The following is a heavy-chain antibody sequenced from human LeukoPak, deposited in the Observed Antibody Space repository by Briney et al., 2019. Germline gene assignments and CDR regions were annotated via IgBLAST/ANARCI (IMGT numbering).Heavy chain of an antibody. Sequence: GGSLRLSCAASGFPFSPYSMHWVRQPPGKGLMWVSRISPDGSSRAYADSVQGRFIISRDYAKNTLSLQMNSLTTEDTAVYYCTRDGGLLPDNWGKGTLVTVSS. J-gene: IGHJ4*02. D-gene: IGHD2-21*02. CDR2: ISPDGSSR. CDR1: GFPFSPYS. V-gene: IGHV3-74*01. CDR3: TRDGGLLPDN.